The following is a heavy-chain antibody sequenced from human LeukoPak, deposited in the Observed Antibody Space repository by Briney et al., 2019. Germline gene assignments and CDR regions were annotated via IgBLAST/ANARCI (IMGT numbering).Heavy chain of an antibody. CDR2: ISYDGSNK. CDR3: ARDHKQWLVQAIFDY. J-gene: IGHJ4*02. V-gene: IGHV3-30-3*01. Sequence: TGGSLRLSCAASGFTFSSYAMHWVRQAPGKGLEWVAVISYDGSNKYYADSVKGRFTISRDNSKNTLYLQMNSLRAEDTAVYYCARDHKQWLVQAIFDYWGQGTLVTVSS. D-gene: IGHD6-19*01. CDR1: GFTFSSYA.